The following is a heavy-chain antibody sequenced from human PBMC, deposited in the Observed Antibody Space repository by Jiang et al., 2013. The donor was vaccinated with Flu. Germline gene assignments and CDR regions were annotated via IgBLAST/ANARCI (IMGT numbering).Heavy chain of an antibody. CDR1: GFTFSNHA. CDR3: AKSRLVVIVEGDYFDY. J-gene: IGHJ4*02. V-gene: IGHV3-23*04. D-gene: IGHD2-15*01. Sequence: VQLVESGGGLVQPGGSLRLSCVASGFTFSNHAMSWVRQAPGKGLEWVSGISGSGGSAYYADSVKGRFTISRDKSKNTVYLQMNSLRAEDTAVYYCAKSRLVVIVEGDYFDYWGQGTLVTVSS. CDR2: ISGSGGSA.